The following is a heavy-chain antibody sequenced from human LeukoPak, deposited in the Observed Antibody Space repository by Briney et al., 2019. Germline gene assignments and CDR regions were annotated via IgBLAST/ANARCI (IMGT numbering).Heavy chain of an antibody. Sequence: GGSLRLSCAASGFTFWYYRMSCVRHAPGRGVGGVANIKQAGSAEHYVSFVKGRFSISRGNTKNSLDVLMNSRRAVDTAVYYCARASTAGVGAFDIWGQETMVTVSS. J-gene: IGHJ3*02. D-gene: IGHD2-15*01. CDR3: ARASTAGVGAFDI. CDR1: GFTFWYYR. V-gene: IGHV3-7*01. CDR2: IKQAGSAE.